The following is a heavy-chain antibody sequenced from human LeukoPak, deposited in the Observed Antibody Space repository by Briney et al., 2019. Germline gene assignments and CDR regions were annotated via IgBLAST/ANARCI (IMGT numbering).Heavy chain of an antibody. CDR1: GFTVSSNY. V-gene: IGHV3-66*01. CDR3: EIAAAGRRDY. CDR2: IYSGGST. D-gene: IGHD6-13*01. J-gene: IGHJ4*02. Sequence: GGSLRLSCAASGFTVSSNYMSWVRQAPGKGLEWVSVIYSGGSTYYADSVKGRFTISRDNSKNTLYLQMNSLRAEDTAVYYCEIAAAGRRDYWGQGTLVTVSS.